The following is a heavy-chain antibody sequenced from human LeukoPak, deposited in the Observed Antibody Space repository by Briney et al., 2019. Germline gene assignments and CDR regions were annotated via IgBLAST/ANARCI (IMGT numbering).Heavy chain of an antibody. CDR3: ARGHLAYCGGDCYSGSFDI. J-gene: IGHJ3*02. Sequence: ASVKVSCKASGYTFTSYDINWVRQATGQGLEWMGWMNPNSGNTGYAQKFQGRVTMTRNTSISTAYMELSSLRSEDTAVYYCARGHLAYCGGDCYSGSFDIWGQGTMVTVSS. V-gene: IGHV1-8*01. CDR2: MNPNSGNT. D-gene: IGHD2-21*02. CDR1: GYTFTSYD.